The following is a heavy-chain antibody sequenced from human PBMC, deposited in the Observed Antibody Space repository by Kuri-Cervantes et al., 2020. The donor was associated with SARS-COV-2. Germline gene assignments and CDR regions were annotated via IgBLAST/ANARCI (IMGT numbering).Heavy chain of an antibody. J-gene: IGHJ4*02. D-gene: IGHD5/OR15-5a*01. CDR1: GGSISSGDYY. Sequence: SETLSLTCTVSGGSISSGDYYWSWIRQPPGKGLEWIGYIYYSGSTNYNPPLKSRVTMSVDTSKNQFSLKLTSVTAADTAVYYCARGVPGFWGPGTLVTVSS. CDR3: ARGVPGF. CDR2: IYYSGST. V-gene: IGHV4-61*08.